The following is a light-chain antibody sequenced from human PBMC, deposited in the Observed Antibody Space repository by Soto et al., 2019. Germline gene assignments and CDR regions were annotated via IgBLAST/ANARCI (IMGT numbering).Light chain of an antibody. CDR2: SAS. Sequence: IRMTQCPASLSASVGDRVTITCLSSDCIREYLVWYQQKPGKAPKRLIYSASTFQSGVPSRFSGSGSGTESTLTISSLQPEDFATYYCHQYESLPLTFGQGTRLEI. J-gene: IGKJ5*01. V-gene: IGKV1-17*01. CDR1: DCIREY. CDR3: HQYESLPLT.